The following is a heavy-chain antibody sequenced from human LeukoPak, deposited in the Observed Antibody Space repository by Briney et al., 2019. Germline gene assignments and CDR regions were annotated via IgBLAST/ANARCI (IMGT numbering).Heavy chain of an antibody. V-gene: IGHV1-18*01. CDR3: ARGPAYYYDSSGCDY. J-gene: IGHJ4*02. D-gene: IGHD3-22*01. CDR2: ISAYNGNT. CDR1: GYTFTSYG. Sequence: GASVKVSCKASGYTFTSYGISWVRQAPGQGLEWMGWISAYNGNTNYAQKLQGRVTMTTDTSTSTAYMELRSLRSDDTAVYYCARGPAYYYDSSGCDYRGQGTLVTVSS.